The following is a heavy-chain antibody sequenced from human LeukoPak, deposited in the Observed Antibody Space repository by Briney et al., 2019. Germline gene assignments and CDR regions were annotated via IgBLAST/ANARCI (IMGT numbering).Heavy chain of an antibody. D-gene: IGHD6-19*01. Sequence: GGSLRLSCAASGFTFSSYSMNWVRQAPGKGLEWVSFISSSSSYIYYADSAKGRFTISRDNAKNSLYPQMNSLRAEDTAVYYCARVVEQWLVRQVYYFDYWGQGTLVTVSS. CDR2: ISSSSSYI. V-gene: IGHV3-21*01. J-gene: IGHJ4*02. CDR3: ARVVEQWLVRQVYYFDY. CDR1: GFTFSSYS.